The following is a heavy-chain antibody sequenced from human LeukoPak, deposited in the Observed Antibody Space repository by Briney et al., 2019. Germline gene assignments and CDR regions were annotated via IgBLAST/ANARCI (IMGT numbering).Heavy chain of an antibody. Sequence: GGSLRLSCAASGFTFSGYAMSWVRQAPGKGLEWVSAINTGGDGTFYADSVKGRFTISRDNSMNTQYLQMNSLRAEDTAVFYCATFGSGSRRTNSFDYWGQGTLVTVSS. CDR1: GFTFSGYA. V-gene: IGHV3-23*01. CDR3: ATFGSGSRRTNSFDY. CDR2: INTGGDGT. D-gene: IGHD3-10*01. J-gene: IGHJ4*02.